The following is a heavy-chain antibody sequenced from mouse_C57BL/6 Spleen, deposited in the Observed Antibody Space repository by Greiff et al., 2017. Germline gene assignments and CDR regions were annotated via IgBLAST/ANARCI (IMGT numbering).Heavy chain of an antibody. J-gene: IGHJ2*01. CDR1: GYTFTSYG. CDR2: IYPRRGNT. D-gene: IGHD1-1*01. V-gene: IGHV1-81*01. CDR3: ARSGTVGVDY. Sequence: QVHVKQSGAELARPGASVKLSCKASGYTFTSYGISWVKQRTGQGLEWIGEIYPRRGNTYYNEKFKGKATLTADKSSSTAYMELRSLTSEDSAVDVCARSGTVGVDYWGQGTTLTVSS.